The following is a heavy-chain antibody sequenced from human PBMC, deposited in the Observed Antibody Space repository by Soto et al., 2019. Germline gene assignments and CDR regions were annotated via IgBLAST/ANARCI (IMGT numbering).Heavy chain of an antibody. CDR2: ISSSGSTI. J-gene: IGHJ4*02. D-gene: IGHD3-3*01. CDR1: GFTFSDYY. V-gene: IGHV3-11*01. CDR3: ASFGDFLEWSYDY. Sequence: SLRLSCAASGFTFSDYYMSWIRQAPGKGLEWVSYISSSGSTIYYADSVKGRFTISRDNAKNSLYLQMNSLRAEDTAVYYCASFGDFLEWSYDYWGQGTLVTVSS.